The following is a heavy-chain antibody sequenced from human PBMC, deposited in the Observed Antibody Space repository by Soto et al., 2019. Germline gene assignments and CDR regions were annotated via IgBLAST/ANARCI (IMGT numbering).Heavy chain of an antibody. CDR3: ARAGGFITIFGVATSYYYMDV. CDR2: MNPNSGNT. Sequence: ASVKVSCKASGYTFTSYGINWVRQATGQGLEWMGWMNPNSGNTGYAQKFQGRVTMTRNTSISTAYMELSSPRSEDTAVYYCARAGGFITIFGVATSYYYMDVWGKGTTVTVSS. D-gene: IGHD3-3*01. J-gene: IGHJ6*03. V-gene: IGHV1-8*02. CDR1: GYTFTSYG.